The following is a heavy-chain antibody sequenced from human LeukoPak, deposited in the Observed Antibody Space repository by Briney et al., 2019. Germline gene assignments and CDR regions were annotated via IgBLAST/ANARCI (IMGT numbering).Heavy chain of an antibody. Sequence: GGSLRLSCAASGFTFSSYEMNWVRQAPGKGLGWVSYISSSGSTIYYADSVKGRFTISRDNAKNSLYLQLNSLRVEDTAVYYCARDRYYGSGVFDYWGQGTLVTVSS. V-gene: IGHV3-48*03. D-gene: IGHD3-10*01. CDR1: GFTFSSYE. CDR2: ISSSGSTI. J-gene: IGHJ4*02. CDR3: ARDRYYGSGVFDY.